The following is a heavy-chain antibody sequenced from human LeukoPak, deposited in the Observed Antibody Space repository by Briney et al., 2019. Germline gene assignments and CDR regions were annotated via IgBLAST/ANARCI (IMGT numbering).Heavy chain of an antibody. J-gene: IGHJ3*01. V-gene: IGHV3-30*02. Sequence: PGESLRLSCVSSGFTFSRYGIHWVRQDPGKGLEWVSFIQTDGSTKYYSDSVKGRFTISRDNPKNTVYLQMNSLSTEDTAVYYCAIEISRLVIHAFDLWGQGTMVTVSS. CDR2: IQTDGSTK. CDR3: AIEISRLVIHAFDL. D-gene: IGHD3-9*01. CDR1: GFTFSRYG.